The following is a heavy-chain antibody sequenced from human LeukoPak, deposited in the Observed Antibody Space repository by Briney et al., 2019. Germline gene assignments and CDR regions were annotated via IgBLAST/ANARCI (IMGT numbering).Heavy chain of an antibody. CDR1: GFTFSSYA. V-gene: IGHV3-30*04. Sequence: GGSLRLSCAASGFTFSSYAMHWVRQAPGKGLEWVAVISYDGSNKYYADSVKGRFTISRDNSKNTLYLQMNSLRAEDTAVYYCARAEGYYYDSFHAFDIWGQGTMVTVSS. D-gene: IGHD3-22*01. J-gene: IGHJ3*02. CDR3: ARAEGYYYDSFHAFDI. CDR2: ISYDGSNK.